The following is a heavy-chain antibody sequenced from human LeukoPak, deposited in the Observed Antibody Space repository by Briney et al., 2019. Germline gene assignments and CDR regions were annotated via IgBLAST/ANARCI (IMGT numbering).Heavy chain of an antibody. J-gene: IGHJ4*02. CDR1: GGSISSSSYY. D-gene: IGHD3-10*01. Sequence: PSETLSLTCTVSGGSISSSSYYWGWIRQPPGKGLEWIGYIYYSGSTNYNPSLKSRVTISVDTSKNQFSLKLSSVTAADTAVYYCARDLGDYYGSGSYHNYFDYWGQGTLVTVSS. CDR3: ARDLGDYYGSGSYHNYFDY. V-gene: IGHV4-61*01. CDR2: IYYSGST.